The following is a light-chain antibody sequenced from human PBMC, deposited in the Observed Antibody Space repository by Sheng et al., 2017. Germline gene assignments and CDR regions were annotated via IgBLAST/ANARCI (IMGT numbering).Light chain of an antibody. Sequence: DIQMTQSPSSLSASVGDRVTITCRASQNINSFLNWYQQKPGKAPKLLIYTASSLQSGVPSRFSGSASGTDFTLTISSLQPEDFATYYCQQTYTTPLTFGGGTKV. J-gene: IGKJ4*01. CDR2: TAS. V-gene: IGKV1-39*01. CDR3: QQTYTTPLT. CDR1: QNINSF.